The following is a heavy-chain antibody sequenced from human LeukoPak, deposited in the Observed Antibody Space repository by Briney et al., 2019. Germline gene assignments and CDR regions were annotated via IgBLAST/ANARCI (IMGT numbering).Heavy chain of an antibody. CDR2: IKQDGSEK. CDR1: GFTFSSYW. D-gene: IGHD4-17*01. Sequence: GGSLRLSCAASGFTFSSYWMSWVRQAPGKGLEWVANIKQDGSEKYYVDSVKGRFTISRDNAKNSLYLQMNSLRAEDTAVYYCARVFGGYGDYFDYWGQGVLVSVSS. V-gene: IGHV3-7*01. CDR3: ARVFGGYGDYFDY. J-gene: IGHJ4*02.